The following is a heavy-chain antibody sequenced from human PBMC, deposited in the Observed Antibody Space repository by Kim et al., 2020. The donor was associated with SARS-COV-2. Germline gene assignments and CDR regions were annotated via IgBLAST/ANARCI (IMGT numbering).Heavy chain of an antibody. J-gene: IGHJ5*02. Sequence: YAEAVKGRLNISRDNSESTLFLQMNSLRVEDTAIYYCARGSSPQYYPYNDHWGQGILVTVSS. V-gene: IGHV3-23*05. D-gene: IGHD1-26*01. CDR3: ARGSSPQYYPYNDH.